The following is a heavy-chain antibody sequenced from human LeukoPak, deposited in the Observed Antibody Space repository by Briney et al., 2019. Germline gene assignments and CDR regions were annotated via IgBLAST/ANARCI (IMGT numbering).Heavy chain of an antibody. Sequence: GGSLRLSCTVSGFTFSSYAMSWVRQAPGKGLEWVSAISGSGGSTYYADSVKGRFTISRDNSKNTLYLQMNSLRAEDTAVYYCAKAGSHGDYFDYWGQGTLVTVSS. D-gene: IGHD3-10*01. CDR2: ISGSGGST. CDR3: AKAGSHGDYFDY. CDR1: GFTFSSYA. J-gene: IGHJ4*02. V-gene: IGHV3-23*01.